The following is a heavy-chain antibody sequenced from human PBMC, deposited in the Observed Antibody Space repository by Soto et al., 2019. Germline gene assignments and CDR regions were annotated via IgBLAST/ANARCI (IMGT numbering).Heavy chain of an antibody. V-gene: IGHV1-69*08. CDR2: IIPILGIA. CDR3: ARDRGMATVDFDY. Sequence: QVQLVQSGAEVKKPGSSVKVSCKASGGTFSGYTISWVRKAPGQGLEWMGRIIPILGIANYAQKCQGRVTITADKSTSTAYMELSSLRSEDTAVYYCARDRGMATVDFDYWGQGTLVTVSS. CDR1: GGTFSGYT. J-gene: IGHJ4*02. D-gene: IGHD4-4*01.